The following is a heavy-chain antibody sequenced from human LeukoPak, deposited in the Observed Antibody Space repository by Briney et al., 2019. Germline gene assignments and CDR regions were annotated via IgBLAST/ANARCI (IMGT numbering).Heavy chain of an antibody. J-gene: IGHJ4*02. V-gene: IGHV5-51*01. CDR3: ARRKKGELLIDY. D-gene: IGHD3-10*01. CDR2: IYPGDSDT. Sequence: GASLQNSSKGSGYNFTSYWIGWVRQMPGKGLEWMGIIYPGDSDTRYSPSFQGQVTISADKSISPASLQWGSLKASDTAMYYCARRKKGELLIDYWGQGTLVTVSS. CDR1: GYNFTSYW.